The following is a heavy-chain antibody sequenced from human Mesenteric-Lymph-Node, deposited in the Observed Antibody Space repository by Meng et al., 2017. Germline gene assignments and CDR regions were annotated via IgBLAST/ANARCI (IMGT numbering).Heavy chain of an antibody. D-gene: IGHD6-13*01. J-gene: IGHJ5*02. CDR3: AKVCRTASDPRGWFDP. Sequence: GGPLRLSCAASGFTFRSYAMTWVPQAPGKGLEWVSSISNSGGTTYYADSVKGRFTVSRDNSENTLYLQMDGLRAEDTAVYHCAKVCRTASDPRGWFDPWGQGTLVTVSS. CDR2: ISNSGGTT. CDR1: GFTFRSYA. V-gene: IGHV3-23*01.